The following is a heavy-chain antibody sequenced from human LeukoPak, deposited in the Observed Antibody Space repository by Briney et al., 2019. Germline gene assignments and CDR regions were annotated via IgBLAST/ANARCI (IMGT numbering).Heavy chain of an antibody. CDR1: GFTFSSYG. J-gene: IGHJ4*02. Sequence: GRSLRLSCAASGFTFSSYGMHWVRQPPGEGLEWVAVILYDGSNKYYADSVKGRFTISRDNSKNTLYLQMNSLRAEDTAVYYCAKGSWTVDYWGQGTLVTVSS. CDR2: ILYDGSNK. CDR3: AKGSWTVDY. V-gene: IGHV3-30*18. D-gene: IGHD3-10*01.